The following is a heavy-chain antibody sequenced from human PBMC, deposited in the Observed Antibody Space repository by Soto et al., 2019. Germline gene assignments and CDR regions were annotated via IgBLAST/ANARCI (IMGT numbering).Heavy chain of an antibody. D-gene: IGHD3-16*01. CDR3: SGGLTRGGSNDY. Sequence: SETLSLTCTVSGGSISSSSYYWGWIRQPPGKGLEWIGSIYYSGSTYYNPSLKSRVTISVDTSKNQFSLKLSSVTAADTAVYYCSGGLTRGGSNDYWGQGTLVTVSS. J-gene: IGHJ4*02. CDR2: IYYSGST. V-gene: IGHV4-39*01. CDR1: GGSISSSSYY.